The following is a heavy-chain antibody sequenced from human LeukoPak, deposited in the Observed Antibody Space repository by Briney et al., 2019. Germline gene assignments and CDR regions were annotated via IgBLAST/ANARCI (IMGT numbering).Heavy chain of an antibody. D-gene: IGHD3-3*01. CDR1: GFTFSSYG. CDR3: AKELIFGVVPPVDP. CDR2: IRDDGSNK. Sequence: GGSLRLSCAASGFTFSSYGMHWVRQAPGKGLEWGAFIRDDGSNKYYADSVKGRFTISRDNSKNTLYLQMNSLRAEDTAVYYCAKELIFGVVPPVDPWGQGNLVTVSS. V-gene: IGHV3-30*02. J-gene: IGHJ5*02.